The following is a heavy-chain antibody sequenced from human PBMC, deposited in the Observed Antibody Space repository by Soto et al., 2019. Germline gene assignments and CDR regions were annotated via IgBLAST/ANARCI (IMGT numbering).Heavy chain of an antibody. CDR3: ARDLFNPDTSGYIPFAN. Sequence: WGSLRLSCAASGFSVSTNYISWVRQAPGKGLEWVSVLYSGGNTFYAGSVKGRFTISRDNSKNTVYLQMNSLTTADTALYYCARDLFNPDTSGYIPFANWGQGTLVTVSS. J-gene: IGHJ4*02. CDR1: GFSVSTNY. D-gene: IGHD3-22*01. V-gene: IGHV3-53*01. CDR2: LYSGGNT.